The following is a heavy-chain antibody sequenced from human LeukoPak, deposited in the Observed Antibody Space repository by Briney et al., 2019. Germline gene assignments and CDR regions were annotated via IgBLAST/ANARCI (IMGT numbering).Heavy chain of an antibody. CDR3: ARSRPHDDAFDI. CDR1: GGSISSSDYY. CDR2: IYYTGST. D-gene: IGHD6-25*01. Sequence: SETLSLTCTVSGGSISSSDYYWGWIRQPPGKGLEWIGSIYYTGSTYYNPSLKSRVTISVDTSKNQFSLRLSSVTAADTAVYYCARSRPHDDAFDIWGQGTMVTVSS. V-gene: IGHV4-39*01. J-gene: IGHJ3*02.